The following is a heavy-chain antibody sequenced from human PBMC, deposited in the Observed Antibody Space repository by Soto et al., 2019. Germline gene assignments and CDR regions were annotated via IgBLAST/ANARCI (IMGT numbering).Heavy chain of an antibody. Sequence: PSETLSLTCTVSGGSISSGGYYWSWIRQHPGKGLEWIGYIYYSGSTYYNPSLKSRVTISVDTSKNQFSLKLSSVTAADMAVYYCARALLTGYGMDVWGQGTTVTVSS. CDR3: ARALLTGYGMDV. D-gene: IGHD1-20*01. CDR1: GGSISSGGYY. J-gene: IGHJ6*02. CDR2: IYYSGST. V-gene: IGHV4-31*03.